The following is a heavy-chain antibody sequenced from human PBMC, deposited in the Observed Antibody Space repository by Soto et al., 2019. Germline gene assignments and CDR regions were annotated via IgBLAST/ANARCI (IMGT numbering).Heavy chain of an antibody. Sequence: PGGSLRLSCAASGFTFSSYGMHWVRQAPGKGLEWVAVIWYDGSNKYYADSVKGRFTISRDNSKNTLYLQMNSLRAEDTAVYYCARGGYSGYARFDYWGQGTLVTSPQ. J-gene: IGHJ4*02. CDR2: IWYDGSNK. CDR3: ARGGYSGYARFDY. V-gene: IGHV3-33*08. D-gene: IGHD5-12*01. CDR1: GFTFSSYG.